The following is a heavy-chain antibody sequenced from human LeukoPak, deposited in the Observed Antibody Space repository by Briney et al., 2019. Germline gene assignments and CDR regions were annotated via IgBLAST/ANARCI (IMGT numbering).Heavy chain of an antibody. D-gene: IGHD6-19*01. V-gene: IGHV1-2*02. J-gene: IGHJ1*01. CDR2: LNPNSGAT. CDR3: ARDFQWLVPAEYFQH. CDR1: GYTFTSYD. Sequence: ASVKVSCKASGYTFTSYDINWVRQAPGQGLEWMGWLNPNSGATNVAQKFQGRVTMTRDTSINTAYMEMSSLRSDDTAVYYCARDFQWLVPAEYFQHWGQGTVVTVSS.